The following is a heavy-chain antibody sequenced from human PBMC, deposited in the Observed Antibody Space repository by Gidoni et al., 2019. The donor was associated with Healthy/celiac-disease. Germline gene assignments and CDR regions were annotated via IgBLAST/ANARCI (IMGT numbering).Heavy chain of an antibody. D-gene: IGHD3-10*01. CDR3: TTDRMLWFREFDY. CDR1: GFPFSNAW. CDR2: IKRKTDGGTT. Sequence: EVPLIESGGCLVKPCGSLILSCSASGFPFSNAWMSWVRQAPGKGMEWVGRIKRKTDGGTTDYAAHVKGRFTSSRDDSKKKLYMQMNSLKTEDTAVYYCTTDRMLWFREFDYWGQGTLVTVSS. V-gene: IGHV3-15*01. J-gene: IGHJ4*02.